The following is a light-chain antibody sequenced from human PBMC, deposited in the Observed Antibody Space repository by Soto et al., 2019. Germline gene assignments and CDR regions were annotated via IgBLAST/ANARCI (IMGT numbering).Light chain of an antibody. V-gene: IGKV1-5*01. J-gene: IGKJ2*01. CDR3: QQYKSYGT. CDR1: QSISSW. Sequence: DIQMTQSPSTLSASVGDRVTITCRASQSISSWLAWYQQKPGKAPKLLIYDASSLESGVPSRFSGSGSGTEFTRTISSLQPDDFATYYCQQYKSYGTFGQGTKLEIK. CDR2: DAS.